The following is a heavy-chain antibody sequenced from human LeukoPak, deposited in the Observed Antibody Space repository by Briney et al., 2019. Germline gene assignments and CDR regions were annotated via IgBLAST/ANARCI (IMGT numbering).Heavy chain of an antibody. CDR1: GFSLSTSGVG. D-gene: IGHD2-2*01. CDR3: AHRGPYCSSTSCYSD. Sequence: ESGPTLVKPTQTLTLTCTFSGFSLSTSGVGVGWIRQPPGKALERLALIYWDDDKRYSPSLKSRLTITKDTSKNQVVLTMTNMDPVDTATYYCAHRGPYCSSTSCYSDWGQGTLVTVSS. V-gene: IGHV2-5*02. J-gene: IGHJ4*02. CDR2: IYWDDDK.